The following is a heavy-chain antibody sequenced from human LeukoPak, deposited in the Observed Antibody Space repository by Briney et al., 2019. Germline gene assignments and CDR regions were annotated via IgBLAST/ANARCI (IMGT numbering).Heavy chain of an antibody. V-gene: IGHV4-59*01. CDR1: GGSISSYY. Sequence: KASETLSLTCTVSGGSISSYYWSWIRQPPGKGLEWIGYIYYSGSTNYNPSLKSRVTIPVDTSKNQFSLKLSSVTAADTAVYYCARDRYYYYMDVWGKGTTVTVS. CDR3: ARDRYYYYMDV. J-gene: IGHJ6*03. CDR2: IYYSGST.